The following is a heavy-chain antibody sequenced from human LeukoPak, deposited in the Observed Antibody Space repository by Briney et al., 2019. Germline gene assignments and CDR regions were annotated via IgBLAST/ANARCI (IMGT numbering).Heavy chain of an antibody. Sequence: SVTVSCKASGGTFTSYAISWVRQAPGQGLEWMGRIIPIFGTPNYAQKFQGRVTITTDESTSTAYMELSSLRSEDTAVYYCARDAPPGVRGVIRWFDPWGQGTLVTVSS. D-gene: IGHD3-10*01. CDR1: GGTFTSYA. J-gene: IGHJ5*02. V-gene: IGHV1-69*05. CDR3: ARDAPPGVRGVIRWFDP. CDR2: IIPIFGTP.